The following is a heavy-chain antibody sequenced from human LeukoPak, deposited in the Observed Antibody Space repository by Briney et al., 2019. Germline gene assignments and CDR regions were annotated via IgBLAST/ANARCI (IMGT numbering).Heavy chain of an antibody. CDR1: GGSLSGYY. D-gene: IGHD2-2*02. V-gene: IGHV4-34*01. Sequence: SETLSLTCDVYGGSLSGYYWSWIRQPPGKWLEWIGAINHSGSTNYNPSLKSRVTISVDTSKNQFSLKLSSVTAADTAVYYCARGRKGDCSSTSCYMLGYWGQGTLVTVSS. CDR3: ARGRKGDCSSTSCYMLGY. J-gene: IGHJ4*02. CDR2: INHSGST.